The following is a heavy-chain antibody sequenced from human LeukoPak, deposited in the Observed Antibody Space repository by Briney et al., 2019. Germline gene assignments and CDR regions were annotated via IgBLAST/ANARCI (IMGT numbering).Heavy chain of an antibody. Sequence: ASVQVSCKASGYTFTSYDINWVRQATGQGLEWMGWMNPNSGNTGYAQKFQGRVTITRNTSISTAYMELSSLRSEDTAVYYCAREDSTRLFDYWGQGTLVTVSS. CDR1: GYTFTSYD. J-gene: IGHJ4*02. CDR3: AREDSTRLFDY. CDR2: MNPNSGNT. D-gene: IGHD2-15*01. V-gene: IGHV1-8*03.